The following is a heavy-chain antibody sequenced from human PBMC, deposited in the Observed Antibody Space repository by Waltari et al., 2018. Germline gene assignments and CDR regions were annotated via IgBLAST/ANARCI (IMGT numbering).Heavy chain of an antibody. CDR2: IYHSGST. J-gene: IGHJ6*02. CDR1: GYSISSGYY. Sequence: QVQLQESGPGLVKPSETLSFTCAVSGYSISSGYYWGWIRQPPGKGLEWIGSIYHSGSTYYNPSLKSRVTISVDTSKNQFSLKLSSVTAADTAVYYCAVGAEDGMDVWGQGTTVTVSS. V-gene: IGHV4-38-2*01. D-gene: IGHD1-26*01. CDR3: AVGAEDGMDV.